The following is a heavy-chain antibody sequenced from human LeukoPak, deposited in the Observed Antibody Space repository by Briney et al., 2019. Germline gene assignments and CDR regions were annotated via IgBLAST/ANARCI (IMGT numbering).Heavy chain of an antibody. CDR1: GFTFSSYA. CDR3: ASQTYYYDSSGYWADY. CDR2: ISGSGGST. J-gene: IGHJ4*02. V-gene: IGHV3-23*01. Sequence: GGSLRLSCAASGFTFSSYAMSRVRQAPGKGLEWVSAISGSGGSTYYADSVKGRFTISRDNSKNTLYLQMNSLRAEDTAVYYCASQTYYYDSSGYWADYWGQGTLVTVSS. D-gene: IGHD3-22*01.